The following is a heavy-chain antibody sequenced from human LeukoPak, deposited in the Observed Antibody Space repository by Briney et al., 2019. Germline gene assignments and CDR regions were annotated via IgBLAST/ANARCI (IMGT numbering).Heavy chain of an antibody. D-gene: IGHD1-26*01. J-gene: IGHJ3*02. CDR3: ARSSGSYSMDAFDI. CDR2: INPSGGST. V-gene: IGHV1-46*01. Sequence: ASVKVSCKASGYTFTSYYMHWVRQAPGQGLEWMGIINPSGGSTSYAQKFQGRVTMTRDTSISTAYMELSRLRSDDTAVYYCARSSGSYSMDAFDIWGQGTMVTVSS. CDR1: GYTFTSYY.